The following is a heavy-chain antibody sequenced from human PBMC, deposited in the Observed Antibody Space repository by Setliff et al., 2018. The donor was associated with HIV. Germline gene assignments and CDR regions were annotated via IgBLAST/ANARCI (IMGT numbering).Heavy chain of an antibody. CDR2: ISDSGTT. CDR3: ARDPGQWLVKGGMDV. Sequence: SETLSLTCTVSGGSISPYYWSWIRQPPGKGLEWIAWISDSGTTNYNPSLKSRVTLSVDTSKNQFSLRLISVTAADTAIYYCARDPGQWLVKGGMDVWGQGIAVTVSS. CDR1: GGSISPYY. V-gene: IGHV4-59*01. J-gene: IGHJ6*02. D-gene: IGHD6-19*01.